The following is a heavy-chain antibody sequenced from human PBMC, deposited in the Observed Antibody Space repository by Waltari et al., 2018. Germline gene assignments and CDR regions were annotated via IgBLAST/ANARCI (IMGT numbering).Heavy chain of an antibody. Sequence: EVQLVESGGGLVQPGGSLRLSCAASGFTFSSYDMHWVRQATGKGLEWVSAIGTAGDTYSPGAVKGRFTISRENAKNSLYLQMNSLRAGDTAVYYCARERPPIVGATQRRELYYGMDVWGQGTTVTVSS. D-gene: IGHD1-26*01. CDR1: GFTFSSYD. CDR3: ARERPPIVGATQRRELYYGMDV. CDR2: IGTAGDT. V-gene: IGHV3-13*01. J-gene: IGHJ6*02.